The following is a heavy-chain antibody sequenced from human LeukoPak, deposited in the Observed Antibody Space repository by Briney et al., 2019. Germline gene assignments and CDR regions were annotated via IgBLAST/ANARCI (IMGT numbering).Heavy chain of an antibody. J-gene: IGHJ5*02. Sequence: GGSLRLSCAASGFTFSSYGMHWVRQAPGKGLEWVAVIWYDGSNKYYADSVKGRFTISRVNSKNTLYLQMNSLRAEDTAVYYCAREYYYDSSGYLNWFDPWGQGTLVTVSS. V-gene: IGHV3-33*01. CDR2: IWYDGSNK. CDR1: GFTFSSYG. D-gene: IGHD3-22*01. CDR3: AREYYYDSSGYLNWFDP.